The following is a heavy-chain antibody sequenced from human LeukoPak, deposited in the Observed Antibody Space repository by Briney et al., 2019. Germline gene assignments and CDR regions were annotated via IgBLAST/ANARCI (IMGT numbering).Heavy chain of an antibody. J-gene: IGHJ4*02. CDR3: ASDLFPGATGY. D-gene: IGHD1-26*01. Sequence: SVKVSCKASGGTFSSYAISWVRQAPGQGLEWMGGIIPIFGTANYAQKFQGRVTITADESTSTAYMELSSLRSEDTAVYYRASDLFPGATGYWGQGTLVTVSS. V-gene: IGHV1-69*13. CDR2: IIPIFGTA. CDR1: GGTFSSYA.